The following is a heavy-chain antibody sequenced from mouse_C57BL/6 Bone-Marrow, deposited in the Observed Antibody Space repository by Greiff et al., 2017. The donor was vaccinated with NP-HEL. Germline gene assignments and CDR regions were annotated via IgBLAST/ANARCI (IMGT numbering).Heavy chain of an antibody. CDR1: GFTFSNYW. CDR2: IRLKSDNDAT. CDR3: TGLDSYYAMDY. J-gene: IGHJ4*01. Sequence: EVKLEESGGGLVQPGGSMKLSCVASGFTFSNYWMNWVRQSPEKGLEWVAQIRLKSDNDATHYAESVKGRFTISRDDSKSSVYLQMNNLRAEDTGIYYCTGLDSYYAMDYWGQGTSVTVSS. D-gene: IGHD2-4*01. V-gene: IGHV6-3*01.